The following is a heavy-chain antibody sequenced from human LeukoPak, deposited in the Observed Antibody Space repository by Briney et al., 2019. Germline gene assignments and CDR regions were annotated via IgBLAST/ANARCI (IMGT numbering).Heavy chain of an antibody. Sequence: GGSLRLSCAASGFTFSSYWMSWDRQAPGKGLEWVANIKQDGSEKYYVDSVKGRFTISRDNAKNSLYLQMNSLRAEDTAVYYCARVPRYFDWSYYNDYWGQGTLVTVSS. J-gene: IGHJ4*02. V-gene: IGHV3-7*03. CDR1: GFTFSSYW. D-gene: IGHD3-9*01. CDR2: IKQDGSEK. CDR3: ARVPRYFDWSYYNDY.